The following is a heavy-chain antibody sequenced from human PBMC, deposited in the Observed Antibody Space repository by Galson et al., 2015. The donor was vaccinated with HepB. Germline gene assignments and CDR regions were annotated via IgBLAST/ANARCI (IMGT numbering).Heavy chain of an antibody. CDR3: AKPLEGTYYDFWSGYADYYFYGLDV. D-gene: IGHD3-3*01. CDR1: GFTLSNYA. J-gene: IGHJ6*02. V-gene: IGHV3-23*01. CDR2: ISASGGKT. Sequence: SLRLSCAVSGFTLSNYAMTWVRQAPGKGLEWVSSISASGGKTYYAEHVTGRFILSRANSKNTLYLQMHSRRVEDTAVFYCAKPLEGTYYDFWSGYADYYFYGLDVWGHGATVPVSS.